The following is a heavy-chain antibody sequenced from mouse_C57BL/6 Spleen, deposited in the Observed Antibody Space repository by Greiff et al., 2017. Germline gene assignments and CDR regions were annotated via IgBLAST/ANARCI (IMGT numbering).Heavy chain of an antibody. CDR3: ARLRTYDGYFNYAMDY. V-gene: IGHV1-22*01. Sequence: EVQRVESGPELVKPGASVKMSCKASGYTFTDYNMHWVKQSHGKSLEWIGYINPNNGGTSYNQKFKGKATLTVNKSSSTAYMELRSLTSEDSAVYYCARLRTYDGYFNYAMDYWGQGTSVTVSS. CDR2: INPNNGGT. D-gene: IGHD2-3*01. CDR1: GYTFTDYN. J-gene: IGHJ4*01.